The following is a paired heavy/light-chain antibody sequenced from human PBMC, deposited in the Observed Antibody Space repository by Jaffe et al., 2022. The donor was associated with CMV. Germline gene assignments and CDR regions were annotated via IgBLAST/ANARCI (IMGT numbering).Heavy chain of an antibody. CDR2: IYPGDSDT. V-gene: IGHV5-51*01. J-gene: IGHJ3*02. CDR3: ARPASGGSASGFDI. D-gene: IGHD1-26*01. Sequence: EVQLVQSGAEVKKPGESLKISCKTSGYIFTTYWIGWVRQMSGKGLEWMGIIYPGDSDTRYSPSFRGQVTISADKSISTVYLQWSSLKASDTAIYYCARPASGGSASGFDIWGQGTTVTVSS. CDR1: GYIFTTYW.
Light chain of an antibody. CDR3: QKYDSAPWT. V-gene: IGKV1-27*01. J-gene: IGKJ1*01. CDR1: QDISHY. CDR2: GAS. Sequence: DIQMTQSPSSLSASVGDRVTITCRASQDISHYLAWYQQKPGKVPNLLIYGASTLQSGVPSRFSGSGSGTDFTLTISSLQPEDAATYYCQKYDSAPWTFGQGTKVEIK.